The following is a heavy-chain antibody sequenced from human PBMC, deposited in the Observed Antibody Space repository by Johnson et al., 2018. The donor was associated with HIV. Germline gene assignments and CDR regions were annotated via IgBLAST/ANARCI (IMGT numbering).Heavy chain of an antibody. D-gene: IGHD2-21*01. Sequence: VLLVESGGGLVQPGGSLRLSCAASGFTVSSNYMSWVRQAPGKGLGWVSVIYSGGSTYYADSVKGRFTISRDNSKNTLYLQMNSLRAEATAVYYCARDRGGRHTVDIWGQGTMVAVSS. V-gene: IGHV3-66*02. CDR2: IYSGGST. J-gene: IGHJ3*02. CDR3: ARDRGGRHTVDI. CDR1: GFTVSSNY.